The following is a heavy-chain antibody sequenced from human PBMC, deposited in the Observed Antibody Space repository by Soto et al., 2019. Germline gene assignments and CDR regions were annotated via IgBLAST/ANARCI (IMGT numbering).Heavy chain of an antibody. D-gene: IGHD3-16*01. CDR2: ISGNGLDT. CDR1: GFTFSNYV. Sequence: EVQMLESGGSLVQPGGSLRVSCAVSGFTFSNYVMSWVRQAPGGGLEWVSAISGNGLDTYYADSVKGRFTISRDNSKNTLFLQITRLRVEDTAVYYCAKRRGEGYFDNWGQGTLVTVSS. V-gene: IGHV3-23*01. J-gene: IGHJ4*02. CDR3: AKRRGEGYFDN.